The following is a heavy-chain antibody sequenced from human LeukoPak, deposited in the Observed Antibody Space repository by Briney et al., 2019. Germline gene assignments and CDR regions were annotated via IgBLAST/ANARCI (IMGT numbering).Heavy chain of an antibody. Sequence: PGGSLRLSCAASGFTFSDYYMSWIRQAPGKGLEWFSYISSSSSYTNYADSVKGRFTISRDNAKNSLYLQMNSLRAEDTAVYYCARDQAVAGTGDDAFDIWGQGTMVTVSS. J-gene: IGHJ3*02. D-gene: IGHD6-19*01. V-gene: IGHV3-11*06. CDR2: ISSSSSYT. CDR1: GFTFSDYY. CDR3: ARDQAVAGTGDDAFDI.